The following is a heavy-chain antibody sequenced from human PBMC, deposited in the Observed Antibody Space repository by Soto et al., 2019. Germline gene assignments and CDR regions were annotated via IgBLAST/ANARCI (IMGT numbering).Heavy chain of an antibody. Sequence: SETLSLTCAVYGGSFTGHYWSWIRQPPGKGLEWIGEINHSGSTNYNPSLKYRVTISVDTSKNQFSLKLTSVTAADTAVYYCARNEPAAGTAFYYYMDVWGKGTTVTVSS. CDR1: GGSFTGHY. J-gene: IGHJ6*03. D-gene: IGHD6-13*01. CDR3: ARNEPAAGTAFYYYMDV. CDR2: INHSGST. V-gene: IGHV4-34*01.